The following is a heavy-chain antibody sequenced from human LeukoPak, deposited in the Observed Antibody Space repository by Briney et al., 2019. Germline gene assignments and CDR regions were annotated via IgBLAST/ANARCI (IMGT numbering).Heavy chain of an antibody. Sequence: GGSLRLSCAASGFTFSDYFMSWIRQAPGKGLEWVSYISTGGTVTYYADSVKGRFTISRDDAKNSIYLQMNRLRAEDTAFYYCARGYRGYSYGRYTDWGQGTLVTVSA. CDR3: ARGYRGYSYGRYTD. D-gene: IGHD5-18*01. CDR2: ISTGGTVT. J-gene: IGHJ4*02. V-gene: IGHV3-11*01. CDR1: GFTFSDYF.